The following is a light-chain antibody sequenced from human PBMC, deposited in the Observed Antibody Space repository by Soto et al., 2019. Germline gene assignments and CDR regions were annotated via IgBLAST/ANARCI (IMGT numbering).Light chain of an antibody. CDR2: EAS. CDR1: QSISTW. J-gene: IGKJ1*01. CDR3: QQYNSYSET. Sequence: DIHMTQSPCTLSASVGDRVTITCRASQSISTWLAWYQQKSGKAPKLLIYEASSLGSGVPSRFSGSGSGTEFTLTISSLQPDDFATYYCQQYNSYSETFGQGTKVDI. V-gene: IGKV1-5*03.